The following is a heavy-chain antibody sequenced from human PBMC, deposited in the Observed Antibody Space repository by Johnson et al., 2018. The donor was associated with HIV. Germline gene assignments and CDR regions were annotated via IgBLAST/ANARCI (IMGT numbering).Heavy chain of an antibody. CDR1: GFTFNTYV. CDR3: AKGISGYSDAFDI. J-gene: IGHJ3*02. CDR2: IAASGAST. D-gene: IGHD3-10*01. Sequence: MQLVESGGGLVQRGGSLRLSCAASGFTFNTYVMNWVRQAPGKGLEWVSLIAASGASTYYADSLKGRFTISRENSKNTVYLQLNSLRVEDTAVYYCAKGISGYSDAFDIWGQGTMVTVSS. V-gene: IGHV3-23*04.